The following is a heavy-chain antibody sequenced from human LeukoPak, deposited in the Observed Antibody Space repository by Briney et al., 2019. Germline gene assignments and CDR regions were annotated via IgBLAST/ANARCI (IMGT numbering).Heavy chain of an antibody. CDR2: INNNGGST. CDR1: GFTFSSYA. CDR3: AKPHTPYCSGATCYLFDF. D-gene: IGHD2-15*01. Sequence: GGSLRFSCAASGFTFSSYAMSWVRQAPGKGLEWVSHINNNGGSTSYADSVEGRFTISRDNSKNTLYVQLNSLRAEDTAVYYCAKPHTPYCSGATCYLFDFWGQGTLVTVSS. J-gene: IGHJ4*02. V-gene: IGHV3-23*05.